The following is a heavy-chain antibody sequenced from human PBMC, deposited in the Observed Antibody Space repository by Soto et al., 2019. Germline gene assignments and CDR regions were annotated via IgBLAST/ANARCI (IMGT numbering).Heavy chain of an antibody. Sequence: SVKVSCKSSGGTFGSYAISWVRQAPGQGLEWMGGVIPVFGLATYAQKVQGRVTITADKSTNTAYMEVSSLRSEDTAVYYCARGKSYYGSGKGIYDYYSLDVWGQGTTVTVSS. V-gene: IGHV1-69*10. CDR2: VIPVFGLA. J-gene: IGHJ6*02. CDR1: GGTFGSYA. CDR3: ARGKSYYGSGKGIYDYYSLDV. D-gene: IGHD3-10*01.